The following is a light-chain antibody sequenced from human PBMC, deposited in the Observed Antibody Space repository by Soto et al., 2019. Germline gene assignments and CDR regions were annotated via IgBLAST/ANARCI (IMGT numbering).Light chain of an antibody. J-gene: IGKJ1*01. CDR1: QSVSNNY. CDR2: GAS. V-gene: IGKV3-20*01. CDR3: QQDGSSGR. Sequence: SQSVGTHSLQSGERATRSCMASQSVSNNYLAWYQQKPGQAPRLLIYGASNRATGIPDRFSGSGSGTDFPLTISRLEPEDIAVYCCQQDGSSGRFGQGT.